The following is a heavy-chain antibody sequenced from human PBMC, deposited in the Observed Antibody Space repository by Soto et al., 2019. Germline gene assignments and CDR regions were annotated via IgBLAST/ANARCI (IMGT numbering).Heavy chain of an antibody. J-gene: IGHJ4*02. CDR1: GGSISSSSYY. CDR3: ARLGKGGTTSRDY. D-gene: IGHD1-7*01. V-gene: IGHV4-39*01. Sequence: QLQLQESGPGLVKPSETLSLTCTVSGGSISSSSYYWGWIRQPPGKGLEWIGSIYYSGSTYYNPSLKSRVTISVDTSKNQFSLKLSSVTAADTAVYYCARLGKGGTTSRDYWGQGTLVTVSS. CDR2: IYYSGST.